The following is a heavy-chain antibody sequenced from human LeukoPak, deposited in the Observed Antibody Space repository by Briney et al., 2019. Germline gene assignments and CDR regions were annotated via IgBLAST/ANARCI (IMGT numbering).Heavy chain of an antibody. CDR2: ISYSGST. D-gene: IGHD6-6*01. CDR3: ARGGSRSYTSSTLDY. J-gene: IGHJ4*02. Sequence: PSETLSLTCSVSGGSITVYYWNWIRQSPGKGLEWIGSISYSGSTNYNPSLKSRVTISIDTSMNRFSLKVSSVIAADTAMYYCARGGSRSYTSSTLDYWGQGTLVTVSS. CDR1: GGSITVYY. V-gene: IGHV4-59*12.